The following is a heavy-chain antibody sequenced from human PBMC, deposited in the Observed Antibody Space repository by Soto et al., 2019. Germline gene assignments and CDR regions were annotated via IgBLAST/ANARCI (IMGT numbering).Heavy chain of an antibody. D-gene: IGHD4-17*01. CDR1: GYTFTNYG. CDR3: ARTTVAAPYYAMDV. Sequence: QVQLVQSGAEVKQPGASVKVSCKASGYTFTNYGFTWVRQAPGQGLEWLGWISTYNGNTKYAQKVQGRLTMTTDTATSTVNMELTSVRADDTGVYYCARTTVAAPYYAMDVWGKGSTVTVSS. J-gene: IGHJ6*04. V-gene: IGHV1-18*01. CDR2: ISTYNGNT.